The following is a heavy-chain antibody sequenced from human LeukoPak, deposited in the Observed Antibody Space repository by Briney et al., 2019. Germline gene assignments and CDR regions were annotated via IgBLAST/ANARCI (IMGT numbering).Heavy chain of an antibody. CDR1: GFTFSNAW. CDR2: IKSKTDGVTT. V-gene: IGHV3-15*01. CDR3: TTGVMITFGGVIVFDY. Sequence: GGSLRLSCAASGFTFSNAWMSWVRQAPGKGLEWVGRIKSKTDGVTTDYAAPVKGRFTISRDDSKNTLYLQMNSLKTEDTAVYYCTTGVMITFGGVIVFDYWGQGTLVTVSS. J-gene: IGHJ4*02. D-gene: IGHD3-16*02.